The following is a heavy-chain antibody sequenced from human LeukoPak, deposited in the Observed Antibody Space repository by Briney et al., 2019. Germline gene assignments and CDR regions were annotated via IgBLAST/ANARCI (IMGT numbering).Heavy chain of an antibody. D-gene: IGHD3-10*01. CDR1: GFPFSNAW. V-gene: IGHV3-15*01. Sequence: GGSLRLSCAASGFPFSNAWMSWVRQAPGKGLEWVGRVKSKTDGGKTDYAAPVQGRFSISRDDSENTLYLQMNGLNTEDTAVYYCSTVSPYYGSGTTSPDSWGQGTLVVVSS. CDR2: VKSKTDGGKT. J-gene: IGHJ4*02. CDR3: STVSPYYGSGTTSPDS.